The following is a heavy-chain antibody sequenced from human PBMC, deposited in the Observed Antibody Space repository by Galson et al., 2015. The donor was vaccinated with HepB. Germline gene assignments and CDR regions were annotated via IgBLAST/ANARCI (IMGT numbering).Heavy chain of an antibody. CDR3: AKGLRGDLYYYYYGMDV. CDR2: ISYDGSNK. J-gene: IGHJ6*02. V-gene: IGHV3-30*18. Sequence: SLRLSCAASGFTFSSYGMHWVRQAPGKGLEWVAVISYDGSNKYYADSVKGRFTISRDNSKNTLYLQMNSLRAEDTAVYYCAKGLRGDLYYYYYGMDVWGQGTTVTVSS. CDR1: GFTFSSYG. D-gene: IGHD4-17*01.